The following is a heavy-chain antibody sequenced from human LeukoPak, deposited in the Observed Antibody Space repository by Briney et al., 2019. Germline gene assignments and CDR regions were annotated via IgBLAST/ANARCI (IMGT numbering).Heavy chain of an antibody. CDR3: ARSSNYFTYFDL. CDR1: GFTLRDYY. D-gene: IGHD5-24*01. Sequence: PGGSLRLSCAASGFTLRDYYMSWIRQAPGKGLEWISYMSSTGNTIYHAESVKGRFTVSRDSANNSMSLQMTSLRAEDSAVYYCARSSNYFTYFDLWGRDTLVTVSS. J-gene: IGHJ2*01. CDR2: MSSTGNTI. V-gene: IGHV3-11*04.